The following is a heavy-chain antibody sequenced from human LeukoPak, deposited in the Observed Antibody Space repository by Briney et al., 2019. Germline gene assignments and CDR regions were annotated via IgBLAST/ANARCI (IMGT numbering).Heavy chain of an antibody. D-gene: IGHD3-10*01. CDR2: INTGNGNA. CDR1: GYTFRNYA. V-gene: IGHV1-3*04. J-gene: IGHJ6*02. CDR3: ARDRWFTPNDYYYYGMDV. Sequence: RASVKVSCKASGYTFRNYAMHWVRQAPGQRLEWMGWINTGNGNAKYPQKFQDRVTITRDTSASTVYMELSSLRSEDTAVYYCARDRWFTPNDYYYYGMDVWGQGTTVTVSS.